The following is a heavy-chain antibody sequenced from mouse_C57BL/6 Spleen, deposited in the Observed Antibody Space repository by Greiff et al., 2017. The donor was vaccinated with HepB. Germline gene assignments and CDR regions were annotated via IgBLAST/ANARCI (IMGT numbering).Heavy chain of an antibody. V-gene: IGHV3-6*01. CDR1: GYSITSGYY. D-gene: IGHD2-10*02. CDR2: ISYDGSN. CDR3: ARMGYEDFDV. J-gene: IGHJ1*03. Sequence: DVQLQESGPGLVKPSQSLSLTCSVTGYSITSGYYWNWIRQFPGNKLEWMGYISYDGSNNYNPSLKNRISITRDTSKNQFFLKLNSVTTEDTATYYCARMGYEDFDVWGTGTTVTVSS.